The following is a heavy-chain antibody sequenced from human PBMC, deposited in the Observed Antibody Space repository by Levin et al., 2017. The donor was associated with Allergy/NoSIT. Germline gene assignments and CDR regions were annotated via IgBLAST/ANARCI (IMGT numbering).Heavy chain of an antibody. D-gene: IGHD6-13*01. J-gene: IGHJ3*02. Sequence: SETLSLTCTVSGGSISSSSYYWGWIRQPPGKGLEWIGSIYYSGSTYYNPSLKSRVTISVDTSKNQFSLKLSSVTAADTAVYYCARRIAAAGAYLSGAFDIWGQGTMVTVSS. V-gene: IGHV4-39*01. CDR2: IYYSGST. CDR1: GGSISSSSYY. CDR3: ARRIAAAGAYLSGAFDI.